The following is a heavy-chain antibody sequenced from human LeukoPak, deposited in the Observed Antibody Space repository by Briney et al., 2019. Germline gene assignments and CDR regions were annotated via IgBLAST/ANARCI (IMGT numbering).Heavy chain of an antibody. Sequence: SETLSLTCTVSGDSIISTTYYWGWIRQSPGKGLEWIGSVYYNGKTYYNPSLKSRVTISVDTSKSQFYLKLTSVTAADTAVYYCARLGTEFDYWGQGTLVTVSS. J-gene: IGHJ4*02. V-gene: IGHV4-39*01. D-gene: IGHD1-1*01. CDR1: GDSIISTTYY. CDR3: ARLGTEFDY. CDR2: VYYNGKT.